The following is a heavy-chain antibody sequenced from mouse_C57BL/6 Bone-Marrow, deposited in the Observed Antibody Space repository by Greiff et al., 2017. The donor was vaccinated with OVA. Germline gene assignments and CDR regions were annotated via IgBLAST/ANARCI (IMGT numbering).Heavy chain of an antibody. D-gene: IGHD2-4*01. Sequence: QVQLQQPGAELVKPGASVKMSCKASGYTFTSYWITWVKQRPGQGLEWIGDIYPGSGSTNYNEKFKSKATLTVDTASSTAYMQLSSLTSEDSAVYYCARSSTMTLYYFDYWGQGTTLTVSS. CDR2: IYPGSGST. CDR3: ARSSTMTLYYFDY. V-gene: IGHV1-55*01. CDR1: GYTFTSYW. J-gene: IGHJ2*01.